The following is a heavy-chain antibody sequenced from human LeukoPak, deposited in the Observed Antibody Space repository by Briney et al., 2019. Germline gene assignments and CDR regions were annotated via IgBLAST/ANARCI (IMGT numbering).Heavy chain of an antibody. Sequence: GASVKVSCKASGGTFSSYGISWVRQAPGQGLEWMGWISAYNGNTNYAQKLQGRVTMTTDTSTSTAYMELRSLRSDDTAVYYCARDLSGITGTDAFDIWGQGTMVTVSS. CDR2: ISAYNGNT. D-gene: IGHD1/OR15-1a*01. CDR3: ARDLSGITGTDAFDI. V-gene: IGHV1-18*01. J-gene: IGHJ3*02. CDR1: GGTFSSYG.